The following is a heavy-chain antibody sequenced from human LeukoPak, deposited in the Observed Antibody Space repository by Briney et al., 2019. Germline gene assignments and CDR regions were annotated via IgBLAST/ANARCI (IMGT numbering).Heavy chain of an antibody. J-gene: IGHJ4*02. CDR1: GFTFTNYA. Sequence: GGSLRLSCAASGFTFTNYAMSWVRQAPGKGLEWVSSISASGTTTYFADSVKGRFTISRDNSKNTLYLQITRLRAEDTAVYYCVAYYGSGRSADWGQGTLVTVSS. CDR2: ISASGTTT. D-gene: IGHD3-10*01. CDR3: VAYYGSGRSAD. V-gene: IGHV3-23*01.